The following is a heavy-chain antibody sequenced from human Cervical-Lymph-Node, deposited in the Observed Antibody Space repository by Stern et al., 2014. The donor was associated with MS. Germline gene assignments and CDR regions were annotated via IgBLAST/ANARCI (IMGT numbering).Heavy chain of an antibody. CDR3: ARHPAAAGTGVHLEY. CDR1: GFSFSSYG. CDR2: IWHDGKNE. J-gene: IGHJ4*02. V-gene: IGHV3-33*01. Sequence: VQLVESGGGVVQPGRSLRLSCAASGFSFSSYGMYLVRQAPGKGLEWVSVIWHDGKNEYDADSVKGRFTISRDNAKSTVYLQMNSLRDEDTAVYFCARHPAAAGTGVHLEYWGQGTLVIGS. D-gene: IGHD6-13*01.